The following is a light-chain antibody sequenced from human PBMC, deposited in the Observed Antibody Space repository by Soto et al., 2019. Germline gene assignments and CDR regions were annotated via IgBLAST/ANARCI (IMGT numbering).Light chain of an antibody. Sequence: QSVLTQPPSASGTPGQRVTISCSGSSSNIGSNTVNWYQQLPGTAPKLLIYSNNQRPSGVPDRFPGSKSGTSASLAIRGLQSEDEADYYCAAWDDSLNGQVFGGGTKLTVL. V-gene: IGLV1-44*01. CDR1: SSNIGSNT. CDR2: SNN. CDR3: AAWDDSLNGQV. J-gene: IGLJ2*01.